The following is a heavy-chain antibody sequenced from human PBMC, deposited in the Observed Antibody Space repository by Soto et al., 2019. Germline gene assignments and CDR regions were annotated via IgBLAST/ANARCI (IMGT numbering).Heavy chain of an antibody. CDR2: IRSKAYGGTT. D-gene: IGHD4-17*01. Sequence: GGSLRLSCTASGFTFGDYAMSWFRQAPGKGLEWVGFIRSKAYGGTTEYAASVKGRFTISRDDSKSIAYLQMNSLKTEDTAVYYCTRDVLYGDYAEDAYFDYWGQGTLVTVSS. J-gene: IGHJ4*02. CDR1: GFTFGDYA. CDR3: TRDVLYGDYAEDAYFDY. V-gene: IGHV3-49*03.